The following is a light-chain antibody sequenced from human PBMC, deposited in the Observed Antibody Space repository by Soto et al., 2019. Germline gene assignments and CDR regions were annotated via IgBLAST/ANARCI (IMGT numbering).Light chain of an antibody. V-gene: IGLV2-11*01. J-gene: IGLJ3*02. Sequence: QSVLTQPRSVSASPGQSVTIPCSGSSSDVGGYNLVSWYQQKPGEVPKVIIYGVFKRPSGVPDRFFGSKSGNTATLTISGLQGDDEADFHCCSYAGRFIWLFGGGTKVTVL. CDR2: GVF. CDR3: CSYAGRFIWL. CDR1: SSDVGGYNL.